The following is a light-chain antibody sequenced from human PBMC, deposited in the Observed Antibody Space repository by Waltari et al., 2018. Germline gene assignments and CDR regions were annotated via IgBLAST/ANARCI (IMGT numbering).Light chain of an antibody. CDR2: AAS. V-gene: IGKV3-20*01. CDR3: QQYANSPRT. CDR1: HSVSSNN. Sequence: EIVLTQSPGTLSLSPGDRATLSCRASHSVSSNNLARYQQKPGQAPRLLLYAASSRATGITDRFSGSGSGTHFTVTISRVEAEDFAVYYGQQYANSPRTFGQGTKVEIK. J-gene: IGKJ1*01.